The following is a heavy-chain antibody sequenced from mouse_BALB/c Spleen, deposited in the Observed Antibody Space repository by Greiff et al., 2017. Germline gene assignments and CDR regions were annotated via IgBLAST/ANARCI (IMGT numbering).Heavy chain of an antibody. Sequence: DVKLVESGGDLVKPGGSLKLSCAASGFTFSSYGMSWVRQTPDKRLEWVATISSGGSYTYYPDSVKGRFTISRDNAKNTLYLQMSSLKSEDTAMYYCARHFTTATSAWFAYWGQGTLVTVSA. V-gene: IGHV5-6*02. J-gene: IGHJ3*01. D-gene: IGHD1-2*01. CDR2: ISSGGSYT. CDR3: ARHFTTATSAWFAY. CDR1: GFTFSSYG.